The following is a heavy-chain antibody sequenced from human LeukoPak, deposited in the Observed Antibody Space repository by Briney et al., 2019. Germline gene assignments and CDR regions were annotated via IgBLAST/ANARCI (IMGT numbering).Heavy chain of an antibody. Sequence: ASVKVSCKASGGTFSSYAISWVRQAPGQGLEWTGGIIPIFGTANYAQKFQGRVTITTDESTCTAYMELSSLRSEDTAVYYCARDRGSGSYYGDYWGQGTLVTVSS. CDR2: IIPIFGTA. CDR3: ARDRGSGSYYGDY. CDR1: GGTFSSYA. J-gene: IGHJ4*02. D-gene: IGHD1-26*01. V-gene: IGHV1-69*05.